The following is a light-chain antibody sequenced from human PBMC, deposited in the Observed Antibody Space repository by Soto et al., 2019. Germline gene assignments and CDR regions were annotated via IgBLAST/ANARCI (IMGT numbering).Light chain of an antibody. CDR1: QYISSW. CDR2: KAS. Sequence: DIQMTQSPSTLSASVGDIVTITCRASQYISSWLAWYQQKPGKAPKLLIYKASSLDSGVPSRFSGSRSGTEFTLTISSLQPDDFATYYCQQYNSHRTFGQGTKVEIK. J-gene: IGKJ1*01. V-gene: IGKV1-5*03. CDR3: QQYNSHRT.